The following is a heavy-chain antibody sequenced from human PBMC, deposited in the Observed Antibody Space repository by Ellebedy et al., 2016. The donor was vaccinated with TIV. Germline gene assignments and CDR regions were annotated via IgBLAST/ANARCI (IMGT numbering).Heavy chain of an antibody. D-gene: IGHD6-13*01. V-gene: IGHV3-15*01. CDR1: GFTFSNAW. Sequence: GGSLRLSXAASGFTFSNAWMSWVRQAPGKGLEWVGRIKSKTDGGTTDYAAPVKGRFTISRDDSKNTLYLQMNSLRAEDTAVYYCAKNNQQPFDYWGQGTLVTVSS. CDR2: IKSKTDGGTT. CDR3: AKNNQQPFDY. J-gene: IGHJ4*02.